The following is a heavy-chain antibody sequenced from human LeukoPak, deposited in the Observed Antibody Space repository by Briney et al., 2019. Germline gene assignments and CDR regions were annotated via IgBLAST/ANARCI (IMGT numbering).Heavy chain of an antibody. CDR1: GGTFSSYA. Sequence: SVKVSCKASGGTFSSYAISWVRQAPGQGLEWMGGIIPIFGTANYAQKFQGRVTITADESTSTAYMELSSLRSADTAVYYCAIGSYCGGDCYPYYFDYWGQGTLVTVSS. CDR3: AIGSYCGGDCYPYYFDY. CDR2: IIPIFGTA. V-gene: IGHV1-69*13. D-gene: IGHD2-21*02. J-gene: IGHJ4*02.